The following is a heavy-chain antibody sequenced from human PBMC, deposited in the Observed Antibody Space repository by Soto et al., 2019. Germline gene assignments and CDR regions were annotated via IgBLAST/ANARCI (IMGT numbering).Heavy chain of an antibody. CDR3: ASGPLTVTTSSLYYYYYIDV. Sequence: GGSLRLSCAASGFTFSSYAMSWVRQAPGKGLEWVANIKQDGGKKYYVDSVKGRFTISRDNAKNSLYLQMNSLRAEDTAVYYCASGPLTVTTSSLYYYYYIDVWGKGTTVTVSS. V-gene: IGHV3-7*01. D-gene: IGHD4-17*01. CDR2: IKQDGGKK. CDR1: GFTFSSYA. J-gene: IGHJ6*03.